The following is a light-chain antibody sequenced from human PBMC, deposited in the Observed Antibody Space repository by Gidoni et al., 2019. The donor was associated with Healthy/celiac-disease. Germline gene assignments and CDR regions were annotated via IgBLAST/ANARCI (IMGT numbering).Light chain of an antibody. CDR2: SNN. Sequence: QSVLTQPPPASGTPGQGVTISCSGSSSNIGSNTVNWYQQLPGTAPKLLIYSNNQRPSGVPDRFSGSKSGTSASLAISGLQSEDEADYYCAAWDDSLNGRVFGGGTKLTVL. CDR3: AAWDDSLNGRV. J-gene: IGLJ3*02. V-gene: IGLV1-44*01. CDR1: SSNIGSNT.